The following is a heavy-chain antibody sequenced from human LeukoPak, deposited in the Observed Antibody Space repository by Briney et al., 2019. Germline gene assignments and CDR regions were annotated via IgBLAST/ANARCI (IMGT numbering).Heavy chain of an antibody. D-gene: IGHD3-22*01. CDR3: ARAPTYYYDSSGYYYDY. CDR2: INPNSGDT. CDR1: GYTFTGYY. J-gene: IGHJ4*02. V-gene: IGHV1-2*02. Sequence: ASVKVSCKASGYTFTGYYMHWVRQAPGQGLEWMGWINPNSGDTNYAQKFQGRVTMTRDTSISTAYMELSSLRSEDTAVYYCARAPTYYYDSSGYYYDYWGQGTLVTVSS.